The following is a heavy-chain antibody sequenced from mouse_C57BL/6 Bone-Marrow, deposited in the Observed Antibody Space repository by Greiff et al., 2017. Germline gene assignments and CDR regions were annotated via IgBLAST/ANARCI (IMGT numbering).Heavy chain of an antibody. V-gene: IGHV5-12*01. Sequence: EVQRVESGGGLVQPGGSLKLSCAASGFTFSDYYMYWVRQTPEKRLEWVAYISNGGGSTYYPDTVKGRFTISRDNAKNTLYLQMSRLKSEDTAMYYCARQGYGSSYGGFAYWGQGTLVTVSA. CDR1: GFTFSDYY. J-gene: IGHJ3*01. CDR2: ISNGGGST. CDR3: ARQGYGSSYGGFAY. D-gene: IGHD1-1*01.